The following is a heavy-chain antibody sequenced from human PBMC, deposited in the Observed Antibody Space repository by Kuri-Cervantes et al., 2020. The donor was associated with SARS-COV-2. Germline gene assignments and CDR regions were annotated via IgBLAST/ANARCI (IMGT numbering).Heavy chain of an antibody. CDR3: AVYCSSTSCYNQ. Sequence: ASVKVSCKASGYTFTSYDINWVRQATGQGLEWMGWMNPNSGGTNYAQKFQGRVTMTRDTSISTAYMELSRLRSDDTAVYYCAVYCSSTSCYNQWGQGTLVTVSS. V-gene: IGHV1-2*02. CDR1: GYTFTSYD. D-gene: IGHD2-2*02. CDR2: MNPNSGGT. J-gene: IGHJ4*02.